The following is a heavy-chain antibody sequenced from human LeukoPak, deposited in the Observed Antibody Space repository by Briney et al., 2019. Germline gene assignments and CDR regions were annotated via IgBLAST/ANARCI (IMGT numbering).Heavy chain of an antibody. J-gene: IGHJ4*02. Sequence: GASVKVSCNASGGTFSSYAISWVRQAPGQGLEWMGRIIPILGIANYAQKFQGRVTITADKSTSTAYMELSSLRSEDTAVYYCARVGKEYCGGDCYLYYFDYWGQGTLVTVSS. CDR3: ARVGKEYCGGDCYLYYFDY. D-gene: IGHD2-21*02. V-gene: IGHV1-69*04. CDR1: GGTFSSYA. CDR2: IIPILGIA.